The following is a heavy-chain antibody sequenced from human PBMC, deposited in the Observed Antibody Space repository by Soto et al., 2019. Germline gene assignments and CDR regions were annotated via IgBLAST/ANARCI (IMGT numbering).Heavy chain of an antibody. Sequence: QVQLVQSGAEVKKPGASVKVSCKASGYTFTSYYMHWVRQAPGQGLEWMGIINPSGGSTSYAQKFQGRVTMTRDTSTSTVYMELSSLRSEDTAVYYCARDIKGIAVAAIPWYFDLWGRGTLVTVSS. V-gene: IGHV1-46*03. J-gene: IGHJ2*01. CDR3: ARDIKGIAVAAIPWYFDL. CDR1: GYTFTSYY. D-gene: IGHD6-19*01. CDR2: INPSGGST.